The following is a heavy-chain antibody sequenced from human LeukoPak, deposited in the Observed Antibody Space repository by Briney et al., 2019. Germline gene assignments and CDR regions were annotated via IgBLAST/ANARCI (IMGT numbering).Heavy chain of an antibody. CDR3: AKDLYSSSWYYFDY. D-gene: IGHD6-13*01. J-gene: IGHJ4*02. V-gene: IGHV3-9*01. CDR1: GFAFDDYA. Sequence: GGSLRLSCAASGFAFDDYAMHWGRQAPGKGLEWVSGVSRNSGSIGYADSVKGRFTISRDNAKNSLYLQMNSLRAEDTALYYCAKDLYSSSWYYFDYWGQGTLVTVSS. CDR2: VSRNSGSI.